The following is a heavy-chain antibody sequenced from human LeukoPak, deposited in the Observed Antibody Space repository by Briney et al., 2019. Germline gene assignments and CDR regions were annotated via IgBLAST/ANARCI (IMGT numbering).Heavy chain of an antibody. Sequence: GGSLRLSCAASGFTFRSYWMSWVRQAPGKGLEWVANIKQDGSEKYYVDSVKGRFTISRDNAKNSLYLQMNSLRAEDTAVYYCAREPPYSSGIGLDHWGQGTLVTVSS. CDR1: GFTFRSYW. V-gene: IGHV3-7*01. CDR2: IKQDGSEK. D-gene: IGHD6-25*01. CDR3: AREPPYSSGIGLDH. J-gene: IGHJ4*02.